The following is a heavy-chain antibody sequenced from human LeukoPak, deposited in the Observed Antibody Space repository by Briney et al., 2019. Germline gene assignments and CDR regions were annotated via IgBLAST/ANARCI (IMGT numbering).Heavy chain of an antibody. CDR3: TSDHIAKATSFDY. CDR1: GGTFSSYA. CDR2: IIPILGIA. D-gene: IGHD2-21*01. V-gene: IGHV1-69*04. Sequence: GSSVKVSCKASGGTFSSYAISWVRQAPGQGLEWMGRIIPILGIANYAQKFQGRVTITADKSTSTAYMELSSLRSEDTAVYYCTSDHIAKATSFDYWGQGTLVTVSS. J-gene: IGHJ4*02.